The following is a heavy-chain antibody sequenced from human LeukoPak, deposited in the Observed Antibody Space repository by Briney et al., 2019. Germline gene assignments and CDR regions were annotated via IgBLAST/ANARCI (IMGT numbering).Heavy chain of an antibody. V-gene: IGHV3-23*01. CDR2: ISGSGGST. J-gene: IGHJ4*02. CDR3: AKNYDFWSGYFLY. D-gene: IGHD3-3*01. CDR1: GFTFSSYA. Sequence: PGGSLRLSCAASGFTFSSYAMSWVRQAPGKGLEWVSAISGSGGSTYYADSVKGRFTISRDNSKNTLYLQMNSLRAEDKAVYYCAKNYDFWSGYFLYWGQGTLVTVSS.